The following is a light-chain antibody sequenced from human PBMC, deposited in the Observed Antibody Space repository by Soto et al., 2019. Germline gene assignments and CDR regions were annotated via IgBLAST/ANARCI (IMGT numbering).Light chain of an antibody. CDR1: SSNIGAGYD. V-gene: IGLV1-40*01. Sequence: QAVVTQPPSVSGAPGQRVTISCTGSSSNIGAGYDVHWYQQLPGTAPKLPLYGNSNRPSGVPDRFSGSKSGTSASLAITGLQAEDEADYYCQSYDSSLSGWVVFGGGTKLTVL. CDR2: GNS. CDR3: QSYDSSLSGWVV. J-gene: IGLJ2*01.